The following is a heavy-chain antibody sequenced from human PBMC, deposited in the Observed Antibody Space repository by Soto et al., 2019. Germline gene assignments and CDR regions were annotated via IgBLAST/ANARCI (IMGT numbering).Heavy chain of an antibody. Sequence: ASVKVSCKASGYTFTSYAMHWVRQAPGQRLEWMGWINAGNGNTKYSQKFQGRVTITRDTSASTAYMELRSLRSDDTAVYYCARSPLYCGGDCLDWGQGTMVT. CDR2: INAGNGNT. J-gene: IGHJ3*01. D-gene: IGHD2-21*02. CDR3: ARSPLYCGGDCLD. V-gene: IGHV1-3*01. CDR1: GYTFTSYA.